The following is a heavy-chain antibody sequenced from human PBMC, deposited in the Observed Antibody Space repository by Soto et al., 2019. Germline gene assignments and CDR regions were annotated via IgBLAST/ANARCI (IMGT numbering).Heavy chain of an antibody. J-gene: IGHJ6*02. CDR1: GGSISDY. CDR3: ARVNLDYVTGMDV. Sequence: QVHLQESGPGLAKPSQTLSLTCTVSGGSISDYWSWVRQHPGKGLEWIGYIYNSGTTYYNPSLKSRLTMSVDTSKNQFSLQLSSVTAADTAVYYCARVNLDYVTGMDVWGQGTTVTVSS. CDR2: IYNSGTT. V-gene: IGHV4-31*03. D-gene: IGHD4-17*01.